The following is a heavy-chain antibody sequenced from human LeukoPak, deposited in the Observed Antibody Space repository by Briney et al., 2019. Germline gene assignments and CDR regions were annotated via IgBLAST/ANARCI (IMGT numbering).Heavy chain of an antibody. D-gene: IGHD1-26*01. CDR1: GDSLSSYY. V-gene: IGHV4-59*01. J-gene: IGHJ4*02. CDR3: ARRIVNSALDLFDY. Sequence: SETLSLTCTVSGDSLSSYYWSCIRQPPGKGLECIGYISYSGSTNYNPSLKSRVTMSVDTSKNQFSLKLTSVTAADTAVYYCARRIVNSALDLFDYWGQGTLVTVS. CDR2: ISYSGST.